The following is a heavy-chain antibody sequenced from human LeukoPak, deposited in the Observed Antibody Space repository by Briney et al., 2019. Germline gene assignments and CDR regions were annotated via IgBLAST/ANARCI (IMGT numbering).Heavy chain of an antibody. Sequence: GGSLRLSCAASGFTFSSYAMTWVRQAPGKGLEWVSSISAGGGGTYYADSVKGRFTISRDNSKNAVYLQMSSLRVDDTAVYYYAKAASSSWPSYYYGMDVWGQGTTVTVSS. V-gene: IGHV3-23*01. CDR2: ISAGGGGT. CDR1: GFTFSSYA. CDR3: AKAASSSWPSYYYGMDV. J-gene: IGHJ6*02. D-gene: IGHD6-13*01.